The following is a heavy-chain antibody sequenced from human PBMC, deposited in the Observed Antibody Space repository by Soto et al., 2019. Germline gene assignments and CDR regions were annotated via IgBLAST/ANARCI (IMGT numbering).Heavy chain of an antibody. V-gene: IGHV1-18*01. CDR3: ARDTFGSLRPYFIDS. J-gene: IGHJ4*02. D-gene: IGHD3-10*01. Sequence: QVLLVQSGAEVKKPGASVKVSCKASGYTFTSYGISWVRQAPGQGLEWVGWISGYKGNTKYAQNFQGRVTMTTDTSTTTAYMELTSLRSGDTAVYYCARDTFGSLRPYFIDSWGQGTLVTVSS. CDR1: GYTFTSYG. CDR2: ISGYKGNT.